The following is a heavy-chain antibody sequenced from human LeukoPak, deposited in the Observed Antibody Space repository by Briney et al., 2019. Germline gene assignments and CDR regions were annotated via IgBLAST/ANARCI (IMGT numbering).Heavy chain of an antibody. CDR2: INPSGGST. CDR3: ARYSSSPFEY. J-gene: IGHJ4*02. CDR1: GYTFTSYY. V-gene: IGHV1-46*01. D-gene: IGHD6-6*01. Sequence: ASVKVSCKASGYTFTSYYMHWVRQAPGQGLEWMGIINPSGGSTNYAQKFQGRATMTRDMSTSTAYMELRSLRSDDTAVYYCARYSSSPFEYWGQGTLVTVSS.